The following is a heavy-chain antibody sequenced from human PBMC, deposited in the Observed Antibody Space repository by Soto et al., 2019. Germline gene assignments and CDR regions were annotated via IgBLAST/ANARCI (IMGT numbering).Heavy chain of an antibody. D-gene: IGHD2-15*01. CDR2: IYWDDDK. V-gene: IGHV2-5*02. Sequence: QITLKESGPTLVKPTQTLTLTCTFSGFSLSTSGVGVGWIRQPPGKALEWLALIYWDDDKRYSPSLKSRLTITKDTSKNQVVLKMTNMYPVDTGTYYCAHALVGIAATARIYYYYGIDVWGQGTTVTVSS. J-gene: IGHJ6*02. CDR3: AHALVGIAATARIYYYYGIDV. CDR1: GFSLSTSGVG.